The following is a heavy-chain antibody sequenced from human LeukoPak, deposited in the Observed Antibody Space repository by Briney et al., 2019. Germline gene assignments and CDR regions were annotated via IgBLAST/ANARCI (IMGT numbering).Heavy chain of an antibody. CDR3: ARGMTTYFDY. J-gene: IGHJ4*02. Sequence: GGSLRLSCVASRFVFSDYGMHWVRQAPGKGLEWVSYISSSGSTIYYADSVKGRFTISRDNARNSLYLQMNSLRAEDTAVYYCARGMTTYFDYWGQGTLVTVSS. CDR2: ISSSGSTI. CDR1: RFVFSDYG. V-gene: IGHV3-48*04. D-gene: IGHD4-11*01.